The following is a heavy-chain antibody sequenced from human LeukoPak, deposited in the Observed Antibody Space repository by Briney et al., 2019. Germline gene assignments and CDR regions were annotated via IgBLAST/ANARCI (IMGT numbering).Heavy chain of an antibody. CDR1: GFIFSDYY. CDR3: ARDWYHAIDY. CDR2: ISSSGSTI. V-gene: IGHV3-11*04. Sequence: GGSLRLSCAASGFIFSDYYMSWIRQAPRKGLEWVSYISSSGSTIYYADSVKGRFTISRDNAKNTLYLQMNSLRVDDTAVYYCARDWYHAIDYWGQGTLVTVSS. D-gene: IGHD2-2*01. J-gene: IGHJ4*02.